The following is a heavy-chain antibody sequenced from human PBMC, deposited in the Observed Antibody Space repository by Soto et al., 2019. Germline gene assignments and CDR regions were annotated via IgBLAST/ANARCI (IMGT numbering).Heavy chain of an antibody. CDR1: GLTFSTYS. CDR3: ARERGIEVAGPPSYYGMDV. J-gene: IGHJ6*02. Sequence: PGGSLRLSCAASGLTFSTYSMNWVRQAPGKGLEWVSYISSSSSTIFYTDSVKGRFTVSRDNAKNSLYLQMNSLRAEDTAVYYCARERGIEVAGPPSYYGMDVWGQGTTVTVSS. D-gene: IGHD6-19*01. V-gene: IGHV3-48*01. CDR2: ISSSSSTI.